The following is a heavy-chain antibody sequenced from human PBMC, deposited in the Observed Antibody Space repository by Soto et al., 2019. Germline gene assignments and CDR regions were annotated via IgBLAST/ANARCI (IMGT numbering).Heavy chain of an antibody. Sequence: GASVKVSCKASGYTFTSYYMHWVRQAPGQGLEWMGIINPSGGSTSYAQKFQGRVTMTRDTSTSTVYMELSSLRSEDTAVYYCARDRTSGHYYYYGMDVWGQGTTVTVSS. CDR3: ARDRTSGHYYYYGMDV. D-gene: IGHD3-10*01. CDR1: GYTFTSYY. J-gene: IGHJ6*02. V-gene: IGHV1-46*01. CDR2: INPSGGST.